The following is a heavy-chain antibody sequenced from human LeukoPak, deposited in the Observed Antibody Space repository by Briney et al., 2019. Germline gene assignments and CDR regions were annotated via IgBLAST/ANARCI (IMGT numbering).Heavy chain of an antibody. V-gene: IGHV4-39*01. J-gene: IGHJ5*02. CDR2: IYYSGST. CDR1: GGSISSSSYY. CDR3: ARQSSPAGWFDP. Sequence: PSETLSLTCTVSGGSISSSSYYWGWIRQPPGKGLEWIGSIYYSGSTYYNPSLKSRVTISVDTSKNQLSLKLSSVTAADTAVYYCARQSSPAGWFDPWGQGTLVTVSS.